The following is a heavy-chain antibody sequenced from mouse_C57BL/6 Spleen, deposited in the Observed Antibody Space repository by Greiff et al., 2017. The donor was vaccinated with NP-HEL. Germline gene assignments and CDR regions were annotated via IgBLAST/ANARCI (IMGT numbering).Heavy chain of an antibody. J-gene: IGHJ4*01. CDR1: GFSLTSYG. Sequence: VQLQQSGPGLVQPSQSLSITCTVSGFSLTSYGVHWVRQSPGKGLEWLGVIWRGGSTDYNAAFMSRLSITKDNSKSQVFFKMNSLQADDTAIYYCAKMAYYYGSSPYYYAMDYWGQGTSVTVSS. D-gene: IGHD1-1*01. CDR2: IWRGGST. V-gene: IGHV2-5*01. CDR3: AKMAYYYGSSPYYYAMDY.